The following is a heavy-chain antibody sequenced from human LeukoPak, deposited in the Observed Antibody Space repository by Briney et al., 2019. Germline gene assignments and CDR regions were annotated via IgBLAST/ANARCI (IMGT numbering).Heavy chain of an antibody. CDR1: GFTFDDYA. Sequence: GGSLRLSCAASGFTFDDYAMHWVRQPPGKGLEWVSLITANGGRTYYADSVKGRFTISRDNSKNSLYLQMNSLRTEDTALYFCAKSPPYYGSGSYYDYWGQGTLVTASS. J-gene: IGHJ4*02. D-gene: IGHD3-10*01. V-gene: IGHV3-43*02. CDR2: ITANGGRT. CDR3: AKSPPYYGSGSYYDY.